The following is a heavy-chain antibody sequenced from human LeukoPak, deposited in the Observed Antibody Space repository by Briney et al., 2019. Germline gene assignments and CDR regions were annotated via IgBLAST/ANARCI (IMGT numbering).Heavy chain of an antibody. CDR2: INPNSGGT. J-gene: IGHJ4*02. Sequence: GASVKVSCKASGYTFTGYYMHWVRQAPGQGLEWMGWINPNSGGTNYAQKFQGRVTMTRDTSISTAYMELSRLRSDDTAVYYCARDRLPDNVVPAASEGWGQGTLVTVSS. CDR1: GYTFTGYY. CDR3: ARDRLPDNVVPAASEG. V-gene: IGHV1-2*02. D-gene: IGHD2-2*01.